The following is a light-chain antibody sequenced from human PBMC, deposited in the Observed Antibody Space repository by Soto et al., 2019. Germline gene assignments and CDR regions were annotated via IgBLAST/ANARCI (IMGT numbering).Light chain of an antibody. CDR1: QNINNN. CDR2: GAS. V-gene: IGKV3-15*01. J-gene: IGKJ4*01. Sequence: EIVMTQSPATLSESPGERATLSCRASQNINNNLAWYQQKPGQGPRLLIYGASSRATGIPARFSGSGSGTGFTLTISSLQSEDFAIYYCQQYNNWPLTFGGGTKVEIK. CDR3: QQYNNWPLT.